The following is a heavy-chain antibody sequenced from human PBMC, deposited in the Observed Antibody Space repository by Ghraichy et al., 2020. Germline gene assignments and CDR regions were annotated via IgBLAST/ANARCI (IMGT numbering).Heavy chain of an antibody. D-gene: IGHD1-26*01. CDR2: IIPILGIA. CDR1: GGTFSSYA. Sequence: SVKVSCKASGGTFSSYAISWVRQAPGQGLEWMGRIIPILGIANYAQKFQGRVTITADKSTSTAYMELSSLRSEDTAVYYCARDLGVGATDYYYYGMDVWGQGTTVTVSS. CDR3: ARDLGVGATDYYYYGMDV. V-gene: IGHV1-69*04. J-gene: IGHJ6*02.